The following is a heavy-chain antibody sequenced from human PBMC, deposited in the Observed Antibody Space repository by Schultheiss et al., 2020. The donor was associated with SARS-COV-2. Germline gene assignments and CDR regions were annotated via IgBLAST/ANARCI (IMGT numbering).Heavy chain of an antibody. Sequence: SETLSLTCAVYGGSFSGYYWSWIRQPPGKGLEWIGEINHTGSTNYNPSLKSRVTISVDTSKNQVSLKLRSVTAADTAVYYCARAKVPDTALDYWGQGTLVTVSS. CDR2: INHTGST. V-gene: IGHV4-34*01. J-gene: IGHJ4*02. D-gene: IGHD2-21*02. CDR1: GGSFSGYY. CDR3: ARAKVPDTALDY.